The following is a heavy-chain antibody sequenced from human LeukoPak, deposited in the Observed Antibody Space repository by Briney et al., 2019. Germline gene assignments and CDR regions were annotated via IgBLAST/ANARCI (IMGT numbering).Heavy chain of an antibody. J-gene: IGHJ6*04. D-gene: IGHD2-2*01. Sequence: EASVKISCKASGYRFTSYYIHWVRQAPGLGLEWVGTIIPSSGSTSYTQKFQGRVTMTRDTSTSTVYMELRNLRSEDTAVYFCARDRPVPAAIRRRGNPPTYEYNMDVWGKGTTVTVSS. CDR3: ARDRPVPAAIRRRGNPPTYEYNMDV. CDR1: GYRFTSYY. V-gene: IGHV1-46*01. CDR2: IIPSSGST.